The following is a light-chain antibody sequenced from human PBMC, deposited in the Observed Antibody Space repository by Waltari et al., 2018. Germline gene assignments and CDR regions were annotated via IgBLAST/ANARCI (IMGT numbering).Light chain of an antibody. Sequence: SYELTQPPSVSVSPGQTASITCSGDKLGDKYACWYQQKQGQSPVLVTYQDSTRPSGIPERFSGCNSGNTATLTISGTQAMDEADYYCQAWDSSTARYVFGTGTKVTVL. V-gene: IGLV3-1*01. CDR3: QAWDSSTARYV. CDR1: KLGDKY. CDR2: QDS. J-gene: IGLJ1*01.